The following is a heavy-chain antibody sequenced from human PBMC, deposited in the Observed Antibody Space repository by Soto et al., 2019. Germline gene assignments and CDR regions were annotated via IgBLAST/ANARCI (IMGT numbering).Heavy chain of an antibody. V-gene: IGHV3-43*01. Sequence: PVGSLRLSCAASGFTFDDYTMQWVRQAPGKGLEWVSLISWDGGITYYADSVKGRFTISRDNSKNSLYLQMNSLTTEDTALYYCAKAGAYNYGSYFDYWGQRTLVTVSS. CDR3: AKAGAYNYGSYFDY. CDR2: ISWDGGIT. CDR1: GFTFDDYT. J-gene: IGHJ4*02. D-gene: IGHD5-18*01.